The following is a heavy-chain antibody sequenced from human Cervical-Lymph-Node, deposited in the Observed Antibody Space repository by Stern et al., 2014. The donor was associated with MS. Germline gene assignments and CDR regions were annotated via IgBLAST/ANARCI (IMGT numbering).Heavy chain of an antibody. CDR2: IYPGDSDT. J-gene: IGHJ4*02. D-gene: IGHD6-13*01. Sequence: VQLVQSGAEVKKPGESLKISCKGSGYTFTNYWIGWVRQMPGKGLEWMGIIYPGDSDTRYSPSFQSQVTISADKSISTAYLQWTSLKASDTATYYCARRNISSWDFDYWGQGTLVTVSS. CDR1: GYTFTNYW. CDR3: ARRNISSWDFDY. V-gene: IGHV5-51*01.